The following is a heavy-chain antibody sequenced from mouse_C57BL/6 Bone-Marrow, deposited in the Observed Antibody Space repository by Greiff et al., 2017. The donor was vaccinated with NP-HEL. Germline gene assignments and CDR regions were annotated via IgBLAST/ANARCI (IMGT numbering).Heavy chain of an antibody. D-gene: IGHD3-1*01. J-gene: IGHJ4*01. CDR2: IYPGDGDT. Sequence: VQLKESGPELVKPGASVKISCKASGYAFSSSWMNWVKQRPGKGLEWIGRIYPGDGDTNYNGKFKGKATLTADKSSSTAYMQLSSLTSEDSAVYFCAKRGSDYYAMDYWGQGTSVTVSS. V-gene: IGHV1-82*01. CDR3: AKRGSDYYAMDY. CDR1: GYAFSSSW.